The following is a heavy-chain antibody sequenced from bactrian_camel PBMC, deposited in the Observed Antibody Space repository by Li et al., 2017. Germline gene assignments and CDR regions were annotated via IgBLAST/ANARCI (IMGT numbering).Heavy chain of an antibody. V-gene: IGHV3S26*01. Sequence: HVQLVESGGASVQAGGSLTLSCVASGYSYSSFCMGWFRQAPGKEREGVAVIDSDGYTTYADSVKGRFTISQDNARSILYLQMNSLKPKDTAMYYCAAGRSFWNGGKWLCASRNGWSAYVGMDYWGKGTQVTVS. CDR2: IDSDGYT. D-gene: IGHD7*01. J-gene: IGHJ7*01. CDR1: GYSYSSFC.